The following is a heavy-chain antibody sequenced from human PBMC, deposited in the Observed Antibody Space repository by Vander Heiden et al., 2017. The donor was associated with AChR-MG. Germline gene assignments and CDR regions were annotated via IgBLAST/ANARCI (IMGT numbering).Heavy chain of an antibody. CDR1: GFTFSSYA. D-gene: IGHD3-10*01. Sequence: EVQLLESGGGLVQPGGSLRLPCAASGFTFSSYAMSWVRQAPGKGLEWVSAISGSGGSTYYADSVKGRFTISRDNSKNTLYLQMNSLRAEDTAVYYCAKGGSGSYYYYYMDVWGKGTTVTVSS. V-gene: IGHV3-23*01. CDR3: AKGGSGSYYYYYMDV. CDR2: ISGSGGST. J-gene: IGHJ6*03.